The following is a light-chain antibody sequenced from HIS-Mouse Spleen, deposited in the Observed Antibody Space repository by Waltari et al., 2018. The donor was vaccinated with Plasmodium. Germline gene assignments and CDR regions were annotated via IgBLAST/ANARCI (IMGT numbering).Light chain of an antibody. CDR2: AAS. CDR3: QQSYSTWT. J-gene: IGKJ1*01. V-gene: IGKV1-39*01. CDR1: QSISSY. Sequence: DIQMTQSPSSLSASVGDRVTITCRASQSISSYLNWYQQKPGKAPKLLIYAASSLQSGVPSRVSGSGSGTDFTLTSSSLQPEDFTTYYCQQSYSTWTFGQGTKVEIK.